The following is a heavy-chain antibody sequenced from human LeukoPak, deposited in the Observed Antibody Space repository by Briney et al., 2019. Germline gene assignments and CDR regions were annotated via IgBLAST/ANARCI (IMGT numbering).Heavy chain of an antibody. D-gene: IGHD6-19*01. CDR2: IYPDDSDT. Sequence: RGESLKIPCRRSGYTFENYWIAGVGQLPGQGLDWMGIIYPDDSDTTYNPSFEGHVTISVDKSIKTAYLQWDSLEASDTAIYYCARQGVAVAGTLWLDPWGQGTLVTVSS. J-gene: IGHJ5*02. V-gene: IGHV5-51*01. CDR1: GYTFENYW. CDR3: ARQGVAVAGTLWLDP.